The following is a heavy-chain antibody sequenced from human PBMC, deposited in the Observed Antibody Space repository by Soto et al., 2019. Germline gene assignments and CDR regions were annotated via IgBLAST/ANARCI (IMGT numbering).Heavy chain of an antibody. J-gene: IGHJ4*02. Sequence: QLVESGGGLVQPGGSLRLSCAASGFTVSSNYMSWVRQAPGKGLEWVSVFYSGGSTYYADSVKGRFTISRDNSKNTLFLLMNSLRPEDTSVYYCARGRVITLVRGIITDGYFDYWGQGTLVTVSS. V-gene: IGHV3-66*01. CDR1: GFTVSSNY. CDR3: ARGRVITLVRGIITDGYFDY. CDR2: FYSGGST. D-gene: IGHD3-10*01.